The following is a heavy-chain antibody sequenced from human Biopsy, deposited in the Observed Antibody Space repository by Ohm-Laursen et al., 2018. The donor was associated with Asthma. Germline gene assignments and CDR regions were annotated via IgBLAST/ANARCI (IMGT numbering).Heavy chain of an antibody. Sequence: TLSLTCAVSGGSISSGDYSWSWIRQPPGKGLEWIGFISPSGNTYYSPSLKSPLTISVDRSKNQFSLRLGSVTAADTAMYYCAGDYGDCVWRAFDIWGQGTMVTVSS. CDR1: GGSISSGDYS. CDR2: ISPSGNT. CDR3: AGDYGDCVWRAFDI. D-gene: IGHD4-17*01. J-gene: IGHJ3*02. V-gene: IGHV4-30-2*01.